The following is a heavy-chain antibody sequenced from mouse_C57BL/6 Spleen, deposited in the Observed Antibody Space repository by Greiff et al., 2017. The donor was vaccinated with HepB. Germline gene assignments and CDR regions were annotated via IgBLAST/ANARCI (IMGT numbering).Heavy chain of an antibody. CDR1: GFTFTDYY. CDR2: IRNKANGYTT. CDR3: ARSNYYYAMDY. J-gene: IGHJ4*01. Sequence: EVKVVESGGGLVQPGGSLSLSCAASGFTFTDYYMSWVRQPPGKALEWLGFIRNKANGYTTEYSASVKGRFTISRDNSQSILYLQMNALRAEDSATYYCARSNYYYAMDYWGQGTSVTVSS. D-gene: IGHD1-1*01. V-gene: IGHV7-3*01.